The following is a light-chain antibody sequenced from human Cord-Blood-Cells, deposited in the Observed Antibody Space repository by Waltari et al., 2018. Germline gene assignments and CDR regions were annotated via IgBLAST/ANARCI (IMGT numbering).Light chain of an antibody. CDR3: QSYDSSLSGSVV. V-gene: IGLV1-40*01. J-gene: IGLJ2*01. Sequence: QSVLTQPLSVSGAPGQRVTISCTGSSSNLGAGSDVHWYQQLPGTAPKLLIYVNSNRPSGVPDRFSGSKSGTSSSLAITGLQAEDEADYYCQSYDSSLSGSVVFGGGTKLTVL. CDR1: SSNLGAGSD. CDR2: VNS.